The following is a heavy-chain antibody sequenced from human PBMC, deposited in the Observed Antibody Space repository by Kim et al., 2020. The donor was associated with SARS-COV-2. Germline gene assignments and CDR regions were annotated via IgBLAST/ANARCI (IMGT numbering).Heavy chain of an antibody. CDR2: IKEDGSEK. CDR1: GFTFSSYW. Sequence: GGSLRLSCVASGFTFSSYWMSWVRQAPGKGLEWVANIKEDGSEKYYVDSVKGRFTISRDNARNSLYLQMNSLRAEDTAVYYCAREMVGWNNWFDPWGQGTLLTVCS. CDR3: AREMVGWNNWFDP. J-gene: IGHJ5*02. V-gene: IGHV3-7*01. D-gene: IGHD2-8*01.